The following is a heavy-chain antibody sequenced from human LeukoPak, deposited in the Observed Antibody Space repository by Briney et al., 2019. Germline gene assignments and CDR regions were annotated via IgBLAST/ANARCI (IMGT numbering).Heavy chain of an antibody. V-gene: IGHV4-31*03. CDR3: ARHPKQQLVPDY. CDR2: IYYSGST. CDR1: GGSISSGGYY. J-gene: IGHJ4*02. D-gene: IGHD6-13*01. Sequence: SQTLSLTCTVSGGSISSGGYYWSWIRQHPGKGLEWIGYIYYSGSTYYNPSLKSRVTISVDTSKNQFSLKLSSVTAPDTAVYYCARHPKQQLVPDYWGQGTLVTVSS.